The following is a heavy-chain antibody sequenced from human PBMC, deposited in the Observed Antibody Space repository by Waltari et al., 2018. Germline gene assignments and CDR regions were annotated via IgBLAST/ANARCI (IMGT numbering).Heavy chain of an antibody. J-gene: IGHJ4*02. Sequence: EVQLVESGGGLAQPGGSLRLSCAASGFTFSGNCMTWVRQAPGKGLEWVANIKQDGNEKYYVDSVKGRFTISRDNAKNSLFLQMNSLRVEDTAVYYCARGSGWHYYWGQGTLVTVSS. CDR3: ARGSGWHYY. V-gene: IGHV3-7*04. D-gene: IGHD6-19*01. CDR2: IKQDGNEK. CDR1: GFTFSGNC.